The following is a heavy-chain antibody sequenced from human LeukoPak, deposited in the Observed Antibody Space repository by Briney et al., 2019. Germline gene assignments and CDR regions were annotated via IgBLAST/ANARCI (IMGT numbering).Heavy chain of an antibody. Sequence: GASVKVSCKASGYSFSRYGISWVRQAPGQGLEWMGWISANSGNTNYAQNIQGRITVTTGTSTSTAHMELRSLTSDDTAVYYCARDGVPDAVSSPGRFDPWGQGTLVTVSS. CDR1: GYSFSRYG. CDR2: ISANSGNT. D-gene: IGHD2-2*01. CDR3: ARDGVPDAVSSPGRFDP. V-gene: IGHV1-18*01. J-gene: IGHJ5*02.